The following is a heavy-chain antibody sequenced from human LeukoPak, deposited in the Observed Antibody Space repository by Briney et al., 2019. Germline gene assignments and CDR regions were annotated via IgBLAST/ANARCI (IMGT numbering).Heavy chain of an antibody. V-gene: IGHV4-59*01. J-gene: IGHJ5*02. D-gene: IGHD3-9*01. CDR3: ARLTGYSSESWFDP. Sequence: PSETLSLTCTVSGGSISSYYWSWIRQPPGKGLEWIGYIYYSGSTNYNPSLKSRVTISVDTSKNQFSLKLSSVTAADTAVYYCARLTGYSSESWFDPWGQGTLVTVPS. CDR2: IYYSGST. CDR1: GGSISSYY.